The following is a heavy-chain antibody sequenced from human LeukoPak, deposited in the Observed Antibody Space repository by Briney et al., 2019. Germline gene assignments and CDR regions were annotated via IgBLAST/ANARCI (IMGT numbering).Heavy chain of an antibody. CDR3: ARDSVTIFGVVIVSDY. D-gene: IGHD3-3*01. CDR2: IDPNSGGT. CDR1: GYTFTGYY. Sequence: ASVKVSCKASGYTFTGYYMHWVRQAPGQGLEWMGWIDPNSGGTNYAQKFQGRVTMTRDTSISTAYMELSRLRSDDTAVYYCARDSVTIFGVVIVSDYWGQGTLVTVSS. V-gene: IGHV1-2*02. J-gene: IGHJ4*02.